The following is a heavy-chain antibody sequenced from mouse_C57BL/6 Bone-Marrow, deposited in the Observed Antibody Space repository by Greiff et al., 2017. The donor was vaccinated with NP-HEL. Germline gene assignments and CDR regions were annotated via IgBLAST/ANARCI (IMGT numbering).Heavy chain of an antibody. CDR3: ARDLRRGAWFAY. V-gene: IGHV1-82*01. J-gene: IGHJ3*01. Sequence: QVQLQQSGPELVKPGASVKISCKASGYAFSSSWMNWAKQRPGKGLEWIGRIYPGDGDTNYNGKFKGKATLTADKSSSTAYMQLSSLTSEDSAVYFCARDLRRGAWFAYWGQGTLVTVSA. CDR1: GYAFSSSW. CDR2: IYPGDGDT.